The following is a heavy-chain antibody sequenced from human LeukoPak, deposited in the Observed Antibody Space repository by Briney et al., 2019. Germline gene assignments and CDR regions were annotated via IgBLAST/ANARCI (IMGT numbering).Heavy chain of an antibody. J-gene: IGHJ4*02. CDR2: ISGSGGST. D-gene: IGHD3-22*01. CDR3: AKAPMEYYYDTNLYYFDY. CDR1: GFTFSSYA. V-gene: IGHV3-23*01. Sequence: GGSLRLSCAASGFTFSSYAMSWVRQAPGKGLEWVSAISGSGGSTYYADSVKGRFTISRDNSKNTLYLQMNSLRAEDTAVYYCAKAPMEYYYDTNLYYFDYWGQGTLVTVSS.